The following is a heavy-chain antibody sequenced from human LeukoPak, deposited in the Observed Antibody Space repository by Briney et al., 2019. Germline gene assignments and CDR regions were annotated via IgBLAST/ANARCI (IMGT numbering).Heavy chain of an antibody. Sequence: ASVKVSCKASGYTFTSYVVHWVRQTPGQRLEWMGWINAGNGDTKYSQSFQGRVTITRDTSASTAYMEVSSLRSEDTTVYYCARAPRSGWYWDYWGQGTLVTVSS. D-gene: IGHD6-19*01. V-gene: IGHV1-3*01. CDR1: GYTFTSYV. J-gene: IGHJ4*02. CDR2: INAGNGDT. CDR3: ARAPRSGWYWDY.